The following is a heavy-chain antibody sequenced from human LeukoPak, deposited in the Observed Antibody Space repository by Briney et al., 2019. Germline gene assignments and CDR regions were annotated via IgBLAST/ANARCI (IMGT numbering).Heavy chain of an antibody. V-gene: IGHV3-9*01. Sequence: GGSLRLSCAASGFTFDDYAMHWVRQAPGKGVEWVSGISWNSGSIGYADSVKGRFTISRDNAKNSLYLQMNSLRAEDTALYYCAKGGNVGLDYWGQGTLVTVSS. CDR1: GFTFDDYA. CDR2: ISWNSGSI. CDR3: AKGGNVGLDY. J-gene: IGHJ4*02. D-gene: IGHD3-16*01.